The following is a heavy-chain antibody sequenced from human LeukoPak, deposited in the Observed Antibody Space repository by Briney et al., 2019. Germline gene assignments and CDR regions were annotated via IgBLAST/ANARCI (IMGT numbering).Heavy chain of an antibody. D-gene: IGHD3-10*01. Sequence: SGGSLRLSCAASGFTVSSNYMSWVRQAPGKGLEWVSVIYSCGSTYYADSVKGRFTISRDNSKNTLYLQMNSLRAEDTAVYYCARDAGGYYYMDVWGKGTTVTVSS. CDR3: ARDAGGYYYMDV. CDR2: IYSCGST. J-gene: IGHJ6*03. V-gene: IGHV3-66*03. CDR1: GFTVSSNY.